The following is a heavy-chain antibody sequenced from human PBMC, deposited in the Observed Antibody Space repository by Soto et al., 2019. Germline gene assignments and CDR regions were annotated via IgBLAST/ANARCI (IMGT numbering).Heavy chain of an antibody. CDR3: ARGLRDVLSDRYYWYFDL. CDR2: IYYIGTS. J-gene: IGHJ2*01. CDR1: GASISSGGYY. V-gene: IGHV4-31*03. Sequence: QVQLQESGPGLVKPSQTLSLTCTVSGASISSGGYYWGWIRQHPGKGLEWIGFIYYIGTSYYNPSPGSRITLSVATSKNHFSLTLTSVTPANTAVYYGARGLRDVLSDRYYWYFDLWGRGTLVTVSS. D-gene: IGHD3-16*02.